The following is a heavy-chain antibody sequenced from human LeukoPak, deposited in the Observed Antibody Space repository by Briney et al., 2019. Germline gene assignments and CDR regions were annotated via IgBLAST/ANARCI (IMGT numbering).Heavy chain of an antibody. CDR3: ARDRYCSGGSCYYFDY. V-gene: IGHV3-48*03. CDR1: GFTFSSYE. D-gene: IGHD2-15*01. J-gene: IGHJ4*02. Sequence: GGSLRLSCAASGFTFSSYEMNWVRQAPGKGREWVSYISSSGSTIYYADSVKGRFTISRDNAKNSLYLQMNSLRAEDTAVYYCARDRYCSGGSCYYFDYWGQGTLVTVSS. CDR2: ISSSGSTI.